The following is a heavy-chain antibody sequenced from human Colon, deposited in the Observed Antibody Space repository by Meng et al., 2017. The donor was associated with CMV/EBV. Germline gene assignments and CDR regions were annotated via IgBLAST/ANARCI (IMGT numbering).Heavy chain of an antibody. CDR3: ATAARGPGDY. D-gene: IGHD6-6*01. CDR2: IYSGGST. CDR1: GFTVSSNY. V-gene: IGHV3-66*02. J-gene: IGHJ4*02. Sequence: GESLKISCAASGFTVSSNYMSWVRQAPGKGLEWVSVIYSGGSTYYADSVQGRFSISRDSSKNTLYLQMNSLGPEDTAVYYCATAARGPGDYWGQGTLVTVSS.